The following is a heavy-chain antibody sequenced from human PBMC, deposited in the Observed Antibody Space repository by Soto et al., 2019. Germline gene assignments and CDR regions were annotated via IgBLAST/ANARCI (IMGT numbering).Heavy chain of an antibody. J-gene: IGHJ4*02. CDR3: ARAGGTTVTGLWHFDS. D-gene: IGHD4-17*01. CDR2: IWYDGTQK. V-gene: IGHV3-33*01. CDR1: GFTFNTYS. Sequence: LRLSCEASGFTFNTYSMHWVRQPPGKGLEWLAAIWYDGTQKYYADSVKGRFIISRDNSKKTLYLEMNSLRAEDTAVYYCARAGGTTVTGLWHFDSWGQGTLVTVSS.